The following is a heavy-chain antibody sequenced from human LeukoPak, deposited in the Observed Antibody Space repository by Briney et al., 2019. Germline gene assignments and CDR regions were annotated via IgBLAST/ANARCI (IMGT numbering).Heavy chain of an antibody. Sequence: KPSETLSLTCTVSGGSISSYYWSWIRQPPGKGLEWIGYIYYSGSINYNPSLKSRVTISVDTSKNQFSLKLSSVTAADTAVYYCARLITGYDFWSGYSDYYYYGMDVWGQGTTVTVSS. V-gene: IGHV4-59*08. J-gene: IGHJ6*02. CDR1: GGSISSYY. CDR3: ARLITGYDFWSGYSDYYYYGMDV. D-gene: IGHD3-3*01. CDR2: IYYSGSI.